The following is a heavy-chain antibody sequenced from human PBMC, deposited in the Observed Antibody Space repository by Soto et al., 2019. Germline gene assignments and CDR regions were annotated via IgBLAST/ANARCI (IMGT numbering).Heavy chain of an antibody. Sequence: GGSLRLSCAASGFTFDDYAMHWVRQAPGKGLEWVSGISWNSGSIGYADSVKGRFTISRDNAKNSLYLQMNSLRAEDTALYYCAKDIIPLGVVIEAPSYYYYGMDVWGQGTTVTVS. J-gene: IGHJ6*02. CDR2: ISWNSGSI. CDR3: AKDIIPLGVVIEAPSYYYYGMDV. D-gene: IGHD3-3*01. CDR1: GFTFDDYA. V-gene: IGHV3-9*01.